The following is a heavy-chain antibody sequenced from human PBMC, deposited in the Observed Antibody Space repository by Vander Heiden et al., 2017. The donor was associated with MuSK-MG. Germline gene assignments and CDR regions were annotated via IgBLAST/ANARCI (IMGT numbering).Heavy chain of an antibody. Sequence: QVQLQESGPGLVKPSETLSLTCTVSGGSVTSYYWRWIRQPAGKGLEWIGRFYISGSTNYNPTLKSRVTMSVDTSKNQFSLKLSSVTAADTAVYYCARVGGPDVPRSGAFDVWGQGTMVTVSS. CDR2: FYISGST. CDR3: ARVGGPDVPRSGAFDV. D-gene: IGHD3-10*02. J-gene: IGHJ3*01. CDR1: GGSVTSYY. V-gene: IGHV4-4*07.